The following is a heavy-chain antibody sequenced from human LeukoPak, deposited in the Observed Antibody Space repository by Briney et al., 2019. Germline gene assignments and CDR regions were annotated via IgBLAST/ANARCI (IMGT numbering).Heavy chain of an antibody. D-gene: IGHD2-2*01. CDR3: AREPPPNPYCSSTSCYAGYYFDY. Sequence: SETLSLTCTVSGGSISSYYWSWIRPPAGKGLGWIGRIYTSGSTHSNPSLKSRVTISVDKSKNQFSLKLSSVTAADTAVYYCAREPPPNPYCSSTSCYAGYYFDYWGQGALVTVSS. V-gene: IGHV4-4*07. CDR1: GGSISSYY. J-gene: IGHJ4*02. CDR2: IYTSGST.